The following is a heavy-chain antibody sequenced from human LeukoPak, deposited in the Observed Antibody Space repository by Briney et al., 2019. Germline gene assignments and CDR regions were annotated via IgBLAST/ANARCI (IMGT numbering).Heavy chain of an antibody. J-gene: IGHJ4*02. Sequence: PGGSLRLSCAASGFTFSDYYMSWIRQAPGKGLEWVSYISSSGSTIYYTDSVKGRFTISGDNAKNSLYLQMNSLRAEDTAVYYCAREGTNYYGSRSFDYWGQGTLGTVSS. CDR3: AREGTNYYGSRSFDY. CDR2: ISSSGSTI. CDR1: GFTFSDYY. D-gene: IGHD3-10*01. V-gene: IGHV3-11*04.